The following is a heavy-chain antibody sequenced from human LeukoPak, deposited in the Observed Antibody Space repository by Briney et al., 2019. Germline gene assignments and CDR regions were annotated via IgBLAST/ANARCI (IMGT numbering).Heavy chain of an antibody. D-gene: IGHD4/OR15-4a*01. CDR3: ARRAGAYSHPYDY. CDR1: GYTFTVYY. J-gene: IGHJ4*02. Sequence: ASVKVSFKASGYTFTVYYMHWVRQAPGQGLEWMGWINPNSGGTNYAQKFQGRVTMTRDTSISTAYMELSRLRSDDTAVYYCARRAGAYSHPYDYWGQGTLVTVSS. V-gene: IGHV1-2*02. CDR2: INPNSGGT.